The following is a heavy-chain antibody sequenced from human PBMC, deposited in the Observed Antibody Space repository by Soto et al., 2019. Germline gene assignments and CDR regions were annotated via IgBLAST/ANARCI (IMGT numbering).Heavy chain of an antibody. CDR2: IVVGSGNT. D-gene: IGHD6-13*01. CDR1: GFTFTSSA. Sequence: SVKVSCKASGFTFTSSAVQWVRQARGQRLEWIGWIVVGSGNTNYAQKFQERVTITRDMSTSTAYMELSSLRSEDTAVYYCARCDSRGLGYYYYGMDVWGQGTTVTVSS. V-gene: IGHV1-58*01. CDR3: ARCDSRGLGYYYYGMDV. J-gene: IGHJ6*02.